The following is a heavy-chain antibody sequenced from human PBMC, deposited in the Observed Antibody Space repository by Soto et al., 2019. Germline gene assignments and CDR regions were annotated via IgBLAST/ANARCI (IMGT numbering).Heavy chain of an antibody. Sequence: GGSLRLSCAASGFTVSINYMSWVRQAPGKGLEWVSVTHSGGTTYNADSVKGRFTMSRDNSKNMLYLQMNSLRAEDTAVYYCARDISWYGGMDVWGQGTTVTVSS. D-gene: IGHD6-13*01. CDR2: THSGGTT. CDR3: ARDISWYGGMDV. J-gene: IGHJ6*02. V-gene: IGHV3-66*01. CDR1: GFTVSINY.